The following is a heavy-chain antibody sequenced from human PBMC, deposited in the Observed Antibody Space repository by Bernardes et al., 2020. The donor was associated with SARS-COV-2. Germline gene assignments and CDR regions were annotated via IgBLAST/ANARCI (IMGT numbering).Heavy chain of an antibody. J-gene: IGHJ4*02. CDR3: ARDWSYYYDSSGYFPHY. D-gene: IGHD3-22*01. V-gene: IGHV3-74*01. CDR1: GFTFHTSA. Sequence: GGSLRLSCAASGFTFHTSAMIWVRQAPGPGLVWVSRLNSDGSSTSYADSVKGRFTISRDNAKNTLYLQMNSLRAEDTAVYYCARDWSYYYDSSGYFPHYWGQGTLGTVSS. CDR2: LNSDGSST.